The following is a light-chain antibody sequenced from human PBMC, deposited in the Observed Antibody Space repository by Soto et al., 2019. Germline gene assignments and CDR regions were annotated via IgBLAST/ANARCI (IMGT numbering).Light chain of an antibody. CDR3: QDYGSSAWT. J-gene: IGKJ1*01. Sequence: EVVMTQSPATLSVSPGERATLSCRASQSVSEYLAWYQQKPGQAPRLLIYGASTRATGIPARFSGSGSGTEFTLTISSLQSEDFAVYYCQDYGSSAWTFGQGTKVDI. V-gene: IGKV3-15*01. CDR2: GAS. CDR1: QSVSEY.